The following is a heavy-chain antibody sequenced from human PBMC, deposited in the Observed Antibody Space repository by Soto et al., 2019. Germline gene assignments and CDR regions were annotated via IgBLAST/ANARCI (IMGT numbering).Heavy chain of an antibody. Sequence: SLRLSCAASGFTFSSYSMNCVRQAPGKGVEWVSSISSSSSYIYYADSVKGRFTISRDNAKNSLYLQMNSLRAEDTAVYYCARDPSYSSSLPRNWFDPWGQGTLVTVSS. J-gene: IGHJ5*02. CDR3: ARDPSYSSSLPRNWFDP. CDR2: ISSSSSYI. D-gene: IGHD6-6*01. V-gene: IGHV3-21*01. CDR1: GFTFSSYS.